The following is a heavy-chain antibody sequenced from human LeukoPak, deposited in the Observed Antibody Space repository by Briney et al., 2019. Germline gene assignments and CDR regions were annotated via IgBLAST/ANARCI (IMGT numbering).Heavy chain of an antibody. D-gene: IGHD4-17*01. CDR1: GGSIRSYY. CDR2: ISNTVST. J-gene: IGHJ4*02. CDR3: AGAVGDYTFGY. Sequence: PSETLSLTCTVSGGSIRSYYWSWFRQPPGKGLEWIAYISNTVSTKYNPSLRSRVTISVDTSKNQFSLKLSSVTSADTAVYYCAGAVGDYTFGYWGQGALVTVSS. V-gene: IGHV4-59*01.